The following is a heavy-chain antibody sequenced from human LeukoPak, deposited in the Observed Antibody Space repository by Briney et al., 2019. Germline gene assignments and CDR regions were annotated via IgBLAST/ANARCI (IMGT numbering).Heavy chain of an antibody. Sequence: GGSLRLSCAASGITLSSYSMNWVRQAPGKGLEWVSYISSSSSTIYYADSVKGRFTISRDNAKNSLYLQMNSLRAEDTAVYYCARGLYYYDSSGRYWGQGTLVTVSS. CDR1: GITLSSYS. J-gene: IGHJ4*02. CDR2: ISSSSSTI. CDR3: ARGLYYYDSSGRY. V-gene: IGHV3-48*04. D-gene: IGHD3-22*01.